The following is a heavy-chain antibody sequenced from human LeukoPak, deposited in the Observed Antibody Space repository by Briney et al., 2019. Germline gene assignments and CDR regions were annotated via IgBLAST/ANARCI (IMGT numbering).Heavy chain of an antibody. CDR3: AKDGDYDFWSGPIDAFDI. Sequence: GGSLRLSCAASGFTLSSYAMSWVRQAQGKGLEWVSAISGSGGSTYYADSVKGRFTISRDNSKNTLYLQMNSLRAEDTAVYYCAKDGDYDFWSGPIDAFDIWGQGTMVTVSS. CDR1: GFTLSSYA. CDR2: ISGSGGST. J-gene: IGHJ3*02. D-gene: IGHD3-3*01. V-gene: IGHV3-23*01.